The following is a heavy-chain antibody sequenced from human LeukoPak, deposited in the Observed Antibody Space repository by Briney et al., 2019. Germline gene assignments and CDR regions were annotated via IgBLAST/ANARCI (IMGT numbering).Heavy chain of an antibody. CDR2: ISYDGSNK. V-gene: IGHV3-30-3*01. D-gene: IGHD1-26*01. CDR3: ARVEGGPSDY. CDR1: GFTFSSYA. Sequence: GGSLRLSCAASGFTFSSYAMHWVRQAPGKGLEWVAVISYDGSNKYYADSVKGQFTISRDNSKNTLYLQMNSLRAEDTAVYYCARVEGGPSDYWGQGTLVTVSS. J-gene: IGHJ4*02.